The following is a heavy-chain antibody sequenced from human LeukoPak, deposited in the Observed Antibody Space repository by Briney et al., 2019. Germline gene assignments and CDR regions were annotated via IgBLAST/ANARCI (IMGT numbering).Heavy chain of an antibody. CDR3: ARDREGGGGYFDY. Sequence: GGSLRLSCAASGFTFSSYAMSWVRQAPGKGLEWVLAISGSGGSTYYADSVKGRFTISRDNSKNTLYLQMNSLRAEDTAVYYCARDREGGGGYFDYWGQGTLVTVSS. J-gene: IGHJ4*02. D-gene: IGHD3-16*01. V-gene: IGHV3-23*01. CDR2: ISGSGGST. CDR1: GFTFSSYA.